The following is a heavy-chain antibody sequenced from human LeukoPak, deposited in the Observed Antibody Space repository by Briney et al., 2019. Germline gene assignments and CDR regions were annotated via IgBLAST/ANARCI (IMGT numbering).Heavy chain of an antibody. V-gene: IGHV1-18*01. D-gene: IGHD2-2*01. CDR1: GYTFTSYG. CDR3: ARASSSNYYYGMDV. Sequence: GASVKVSCKASGYTFTSYGISWVRQAPGQGLEWMGWISAYNGNTNYAQKLQGRVTMTKDTSTSTAYMELRSLRSDDTAVYYCARASSSNYYYGMDVWGQGTTVTVSS. J-gene: IGHJ6*02. CDR2: ISAYNGNT.